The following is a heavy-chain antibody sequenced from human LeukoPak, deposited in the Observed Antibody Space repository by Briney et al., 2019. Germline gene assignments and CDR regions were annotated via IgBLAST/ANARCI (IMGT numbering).Heavy chain of an antibody. Sequence: SVKVSCKASGGTFSKYTISWVRQAPGQGLEWMGGIILVSGTPNHAQKFQDRVTITADESTSTVYMELRNLRSDDTAVYYCAREKWESPFYYFGMDVWGQGTTVTVSS. D-gene: IGHD1-26*01. CDR2: IILVSGTP. J-gene: IGHJ6*02. V-gene: IGHV1-69*13. CDR3: AREKWESPFYYFGMDV. CDR1: GGTFSKYT.